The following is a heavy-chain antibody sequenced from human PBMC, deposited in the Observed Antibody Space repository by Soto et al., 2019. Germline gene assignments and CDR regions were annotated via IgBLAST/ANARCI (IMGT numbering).Heavy chain of an antibody. V-gene: IGHV3-23*01. CDR1: EVTFGNYV. J-gene: IGHJ4*02. CDR2: ISDSSGSA. Sequence: WVSLRLSYAAAEVTFGNYVMSCVLQTPGKGLEWVSVISDSSGSAYNADSVKSLFTISRDNSKNTLYLQMNSLRAEDTAVYYCAKDLPESSGQLFDYWGQGTLVTVYS. CDR3: AKDLPESSGQLFDY. D-gene: IGHD6-19*01.